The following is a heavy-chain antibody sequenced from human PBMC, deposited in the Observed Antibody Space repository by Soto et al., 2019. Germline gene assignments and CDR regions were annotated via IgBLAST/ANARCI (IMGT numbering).Heavy chain of an antibody. D-gene: IGHD1-7*01. Sequence: QLQLQESGPGLVKPSETLSLTCTVSGGSISSSSYYWGWIRQPPGKGLEWIGSIYYSGSTYYNPSRKSRVTISVDTSKNQFSLKLSSVTAADAAVYYCATSITGTTSQDYWGQGTLVTVSS. J-gene: IGHJ4*02. CDR1: GGSISSSSYY. CDR2: IYYSGST. CDR3: ATSITGTTSQDY. V-gene: IGHV4-39*01.